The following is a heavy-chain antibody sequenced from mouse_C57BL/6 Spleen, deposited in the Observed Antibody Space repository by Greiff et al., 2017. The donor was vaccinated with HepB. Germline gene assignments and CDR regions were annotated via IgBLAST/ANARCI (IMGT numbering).Heavy chain of an antibody. D-gene: IGHD2-4*01. CDR2: ISDGGSYT. Sequence: EVQGVESGGGLVKPGGSLKLSCAASGFTFSSYAMSWVRQTPEKRLEWVATISDGGSYTYYPDNVKGRFTISRDNAKNNLYLQMSHLKSEDTAMYYCASGDYDEYWNFDVWGTGTTVTVSS. CDR3: ASGDYDEYWNFDV. V-gene: IGHV5-4*01. CDR1: GFTFSSYA. J-gene: IGHJ1*03.